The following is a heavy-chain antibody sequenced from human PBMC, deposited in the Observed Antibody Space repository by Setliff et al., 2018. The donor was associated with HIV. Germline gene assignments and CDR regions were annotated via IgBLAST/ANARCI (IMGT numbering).Heavy chain of an antibody. J-gene: IGHJ6*02. CDR2: ISTYNGNT. CDR1: GYTFKTYG. V-gene: IGHV1-18*01. Sequence: ASVKVSCKASGYTFKTYGMNWLRQAPGQGPEWMGWISTYNGNTNYAQKFQGRITITRDTSASTAYMELRSLRSDDTAVYFCARLGSGWSDSYYYAMDIWGQGTTVTVSS. CDR3: ARLGSGWSDSYYYAMDI. D-gene: IGHD6-19*01.